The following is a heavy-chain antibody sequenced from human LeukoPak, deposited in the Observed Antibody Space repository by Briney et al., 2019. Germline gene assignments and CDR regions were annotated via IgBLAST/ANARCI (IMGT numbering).Heavy chain of an antibody. Sequence: PSETLSLTCAVYGGSFSGYYWSWIRQPPGKGLEWIGEINHSGSTNYNPSLKSRVTISVDTSKNQFSLKLSSVTAADTAVYYCARGPSFPQIGCYGMDVWGQGTTVTVSS. V-gene: IGHV4-34*01. J-gene: IGHJ6*02. CDR1: GGSFSGYY. CDR2: INHSGST. D-gene: IGHD3-16*01. CDR3: ARGPSFPQIGCYGMDV.